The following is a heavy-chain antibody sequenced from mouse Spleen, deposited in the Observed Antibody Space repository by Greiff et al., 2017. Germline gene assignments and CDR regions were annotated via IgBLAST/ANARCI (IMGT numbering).Heavy chain of an antibody. CDR1: GFTFSSFG. Sequence: EVMLVESGGGLVQPGGSRKLSCAASGFTFSSFGMHWVRQAPEKGLEWVAYISSGSSTIYYADTVKGRFTISRDNPKNTLFLQMTSLRSEDTAMYYCAREGGPFDYWGQGTTLTVSS. CDR2: ISSGSSTI. V-gene: IGHV5-17*02. CDR3: AREGGPFDY. D-gene: IGHD3-3*01. J-gene: IGHJ2*01.